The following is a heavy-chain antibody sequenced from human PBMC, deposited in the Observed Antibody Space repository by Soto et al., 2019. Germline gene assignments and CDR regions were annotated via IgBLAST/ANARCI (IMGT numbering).Heavy chain of an antibody. D-gene: IGHD3-22*01. Sequence: GGSLRLSCAASGFTFSSYAMSWVRQAPGKGLEWVSAISGSGGSTYYADSVKGRFTISRDNSKNTLYLQMNSLRAEDTAVYYCAKGTGSYYDSSGYFPYWGQGTLVTVPQ. CDR2: ISGSGGST. CDR1: GFTFSSYA. V-gene: IGHV3-23*01. CDR3: AKGTGSYYDSSGYFPY. J-gene: IGHJ4*02.